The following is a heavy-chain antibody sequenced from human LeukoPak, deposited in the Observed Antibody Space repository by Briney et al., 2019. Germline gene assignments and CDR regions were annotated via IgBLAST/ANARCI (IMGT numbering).Heavy chain of an antibody. J-gene: IGHJ4*02. CDR3: ARNYDSSGYTTFAY. V-gene: IGHV4-34*01. CDR1: GGSFSGYY. D-gene: IGHD3-22*01. Sequence: SETLSLTCAVYGGSFSGYYWSWIRQPPGKGLEWIGEINHSGSTNYNPSLKSRVTISVDTSKNQFSLKLSSVTAADTAVYYCARNYDSSGYTTFAYWGQGTLVTVSS. CDR2: INHSGST.